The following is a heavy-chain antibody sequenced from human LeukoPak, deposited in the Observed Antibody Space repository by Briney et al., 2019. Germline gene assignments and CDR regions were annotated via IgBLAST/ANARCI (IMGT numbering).Heavy chain of an antibody. CDR2: IYYSGST. Sequence: SETLSLTCIVSGGSISSYYWSWIRQPPGKGLEWIGYIYYSGSTNYNPSLKSRVTISVDTSKNQFSLKLSSVTAADTAVYYCARGIAVGFDYWGQGTLVTVSS. CDR3: ARGIAVGFDY. V-gene: IGHV4-59*01. D-gene: IGHD6-19*01. CDR1: GGSISSYY. J-gene: IGHJ4*02.